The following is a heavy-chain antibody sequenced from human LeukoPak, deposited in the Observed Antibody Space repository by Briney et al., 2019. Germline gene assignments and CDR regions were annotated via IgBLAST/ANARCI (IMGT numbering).Heavy chain of an antibody. CDR1: GGSISSVSYY. V-gene: IGHV4-61*02. Sequence: PSQTLSLTCTVSGGSISSVSYYWSWIRQPAGKGLEWIGRIYTSGSTNYNPSLKSRVTISVDTSKNQFSLKLSSVTAADTAVYYCARQGWELLRGVFDYWGQGTLVTVSS. CDR2: IYTSGST. D-gene: IGHD1-26*01. CDR3: ARQGWELLRGVFDY. J-gene: IGHJ4*02.